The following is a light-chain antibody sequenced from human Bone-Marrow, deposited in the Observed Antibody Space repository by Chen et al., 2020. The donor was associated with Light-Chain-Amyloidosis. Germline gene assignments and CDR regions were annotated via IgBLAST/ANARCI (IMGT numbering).Light chain of an antibody. Sequence: QSALTQPASVSGSPGQSITISCTGTSRDIGTFNYVSWYQQHPGKAPQLIIFEGSNRPSGVSDRFSGSKSGNTASLTISGLQPGDEADFYCSSYTSTTTDVIFGGGTKLTVL. CDR3: SSYTSTTTDVI. V-gene: IGLV2-14*01. CDR1: SRDIGTFNY. CDR2: EGS. J-gene: IGLJ2*01.